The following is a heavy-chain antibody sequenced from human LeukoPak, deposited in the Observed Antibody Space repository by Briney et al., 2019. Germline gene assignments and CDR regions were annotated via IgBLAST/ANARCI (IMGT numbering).Heavy chain of an antibody. Sequence: SETLSLTCAVSGGSISSSNWWSWVRQPPGKGLEWIGEIFHSGSTNDNPSLKSRVTISVDKSNNQFSLKLSSVTAADTAVYYCTGTTHYYYGMDVWGQGTTVTVSS. D-gene: IGHD2-15*01. V-gene: IGHV4-4*02. CDR1: GGSISSSNW. CDR2: IFHSGST. J-gene: IGHJ6*02. CDR3: TGTTHYYYGMDV.